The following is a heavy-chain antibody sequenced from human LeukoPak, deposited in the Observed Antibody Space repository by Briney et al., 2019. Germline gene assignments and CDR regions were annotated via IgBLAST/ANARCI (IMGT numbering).Heavy chain of an antibody. Sequence: GESLKISCKGSGYSFTSYWIGWVRQMPGKGLEWMGIIYPGDSDTRYSPSFQGQVTISADKSISTAYLQWSSLEASDTAMYYCARLSSIAVATFDNWFDPWGQGTLVTVSS. V-gene: IGHV5-51*01. J-gene: IGHJ5*02. D-gene: IGHD5-12*01. CDR2: IYPGDSDT. CDR3: ARLSSIAVATFDNWFDP. CDR1: GYSFTSYW.